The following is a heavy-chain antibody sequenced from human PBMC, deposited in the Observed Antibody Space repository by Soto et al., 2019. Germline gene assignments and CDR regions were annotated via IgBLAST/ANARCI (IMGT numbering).Heavy chain of an antibody. CDR2: IDPSDSYT. Sequence: PGESLKSSCQTSGYSFTSYWISWVRQNPGKGLEWRGRIDPSDSYTNYSPSFQGHVTISADKSIRTAYLQCSSMKASDPAMYYCARLAYSSSWYDLDGMDVRGQGTTVTVS. V-gene: IGHV5-10-1*01. CDR3: ARLAYSSSWYDLDGMDV. D-gene: IGHD6-13*01. CDR1: GYSFTSYW. J-gene: IGHJ6*02.